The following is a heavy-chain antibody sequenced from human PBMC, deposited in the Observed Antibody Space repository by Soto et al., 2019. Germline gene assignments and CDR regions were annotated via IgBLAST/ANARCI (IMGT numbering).Heavy chain of an antibody. CDR1: GFTFSSYA. D-gene: IGHD4-4*01. Sequence: QVQLVESGGGVVQPGRSLRLSYAASGFTFSSYAMHWVRQAPGKGLEWVAVISYDGSNKYYADSVKGRFTIYRDNSKNTLYLQMNSLRAEDTAVYYCARPLWRNDYNWGYFDLWGRGTMVTVSS. V-gene: IGHV3-30-3*01. CDR2: ISYDGSNK. J-gene: IGHJ2*01. CDR3: ARPLWRNDYNWGYFDL.